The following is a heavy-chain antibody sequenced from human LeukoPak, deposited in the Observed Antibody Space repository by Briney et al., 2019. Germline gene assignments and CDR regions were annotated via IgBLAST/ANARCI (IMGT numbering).Heavy chain of an antibody. CDR1: GDSISSHF. Sequence: PSETLSLTCSVSGDSISSHFWSWIRQSAGKGLEWIGRTHTNGRSNYNPSLHNRVTLSVDESKNHLSLKLYSVTAADTGVYYCAAGGYPDATTFIGAFDMWGQGTTVTVSA. CDR2: THTNGRS. D-gene: IGHD1-26*01. J-gene: IGHJ3*02. V-gene: IGHV4-4*07. CDR3: AAGGYPDATTFIGAFDM.